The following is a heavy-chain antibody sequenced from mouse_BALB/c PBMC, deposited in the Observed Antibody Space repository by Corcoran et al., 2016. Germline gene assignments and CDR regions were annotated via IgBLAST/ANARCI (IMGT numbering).Heavy chain of an antibody. Sequence: EVQLQQSGAELVKPGDSVKLSCTASGFNIKDTYMHWVKQRPEQGLEWIGRIDPANGNTKYDPKFQGKATITADTSSNTAYLQLSSLTSEDTAVYYCARCDLYFDVWGAGTTATVSS. CDR1: GFNIKDTY. V-gene: IGHV14-3*02. CDR3: ARCDLYFDV. CDR2: IDPANGNT. J-gene: IGHJ1*01.